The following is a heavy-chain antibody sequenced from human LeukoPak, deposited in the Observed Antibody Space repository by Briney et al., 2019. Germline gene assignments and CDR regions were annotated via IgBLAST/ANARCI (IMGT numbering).Heavy chain of an antibody. V-gene: IGHV1-18*01. D-gene: IGHD5-24*01. CDR2: ISAYSGNT. J-gene: IGHJ4*02. Sequence: GASVKVSCKASGYTFTSYGISWVRQAPGQGLEWMGWISAYSGNTNYAQKLQGRLTMTTDTSTSTAYMGLRSLRSDDTAVYYCARVEMATIADYWGQGTLATVSS. CDR1: GYTFTSYG. CDR3: ARVEMATIADY.